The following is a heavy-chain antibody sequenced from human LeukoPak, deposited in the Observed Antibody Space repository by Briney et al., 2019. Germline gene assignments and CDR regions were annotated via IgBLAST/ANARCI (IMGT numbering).Heavy chain of an antibody. D-gene: IGHD2-15*01. CDR3: AKAPVTTCRGAFCYPFDY. CDR1: GFTLSSYA. CDR2: ISDTGNT. V-gene: IGHV3-23*01. J-gene: IGHJ4*02. Sequence: GGSLRLSCAASGFTLSSYAMSWVRQAPGKGLEGVSAISDTGNTYHADSVKGRFTISRDSFKTTLFLQMNRLRPEDAAVYYCAKAPVTTCRGAFCYPFDYWGLGTLVTVSS.